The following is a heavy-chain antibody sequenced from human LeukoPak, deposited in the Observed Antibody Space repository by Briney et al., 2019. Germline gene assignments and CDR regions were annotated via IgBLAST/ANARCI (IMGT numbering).Heavy chain of an antibody. J-gene: IGHJ3*02. V-gene: IGHV4-31*03. Sequence: SQTLSLTCTVSGGSISSGGYYWSWIRQHPGKGLEWIGYIYYSGSTYYNPSLKGRVTISVDTSKNQFSLKLSSVTAADTAVYYCARDHPYYDFWSGYYPGLAFDIWGQGTMVTVSS. CDR2: IYYSGST. D-gene: IGHD3-3*01. CDR3: ARDHPYYDFWSGYYPGLAFDI. CDR1: GGSISSGGYY.